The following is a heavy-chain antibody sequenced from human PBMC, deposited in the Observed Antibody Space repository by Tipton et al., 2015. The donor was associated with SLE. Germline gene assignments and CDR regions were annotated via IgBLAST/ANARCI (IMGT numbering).Heavy chain of an antibody. D-gene: IGHD1-26*01. V-gene: IGHV4-59*01. J-gene: IGHJ2*01. Sequence: GLVKPSETLSLTCTVSGGSIRSYYWSWVRLTPGKGLEWIGDIYYRGSPYYRESATYNPFLESRATMSLDTPKNQFSLKLSSATAADTAVYYCAKADGVVGGQVPYWYFDLWGRGSLVSVSS. CDR2: IYYRGSPYYRESA. CDR1: GGSIRSYY. CDR3: AKADGVVGGQVPYWYFDL.